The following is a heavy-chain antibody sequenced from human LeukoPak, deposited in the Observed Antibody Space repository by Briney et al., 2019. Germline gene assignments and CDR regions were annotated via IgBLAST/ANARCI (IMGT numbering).Heavy chain of an antibody. CDR1: GFTFSSCG. V-gene: IGHV3-33*01. CDR3: ARDSSSTVTNNFDY. CDR2: IWYDGSNK. Sequence: GGSLRLSCAASGFTFSSCGMHWVRQAPGKGLEWVAVIWYDGSNKYYADSVKGRFTISRDNSKNTLYLQMNSLRAEDTAVYYCARDSSSTVTNNFDYWGQGTLVTVSS. J-gene: IGHJ4*02. D-gene: IGHD4-17*01.